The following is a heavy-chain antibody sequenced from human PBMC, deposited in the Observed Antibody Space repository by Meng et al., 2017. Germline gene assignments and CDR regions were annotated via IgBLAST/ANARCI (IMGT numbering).Heavy chain of an antibody. J-gene: IGHJ4*02. CDR3: AREGRVDFDY. Sequence: QLQMLHSGSELKKPGASVKVSCKASGYTLPSYAMNWVRQAPGQGLEWMGWINTNTGNPTYAQGFTGRFVFSLDTSVSTAYLQISSLKAEDTAVYYCAREGRVDFDYWGQGTLVTVSS. CDR2: INTNTGNP. CDR1: GYTLPSYA. V-gene: IGHV7-4-1*02. D-gene: IGHD1-26*01.